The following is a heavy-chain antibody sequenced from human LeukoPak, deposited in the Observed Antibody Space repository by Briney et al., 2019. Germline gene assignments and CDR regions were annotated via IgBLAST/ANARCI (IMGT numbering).Heavy chain of an antibody. CDR2: IDTGGST. Sequence: GGSLRLSCAASGFTFSTYWVHWVRQAPGKGLEWVSVIDTGGSTNYADSVKGRFTISRDNSKNTLYLQMNTLRAEDTAVYYCRAWLNAFDIWGQGTMVTVSS. CDR3: RAWLNAFDI. V-gene: IGHV3-66*01. D-gene: IGHD5-12*01. CDR1: GFTFSTYW. J-gene: IGHJ3*02.